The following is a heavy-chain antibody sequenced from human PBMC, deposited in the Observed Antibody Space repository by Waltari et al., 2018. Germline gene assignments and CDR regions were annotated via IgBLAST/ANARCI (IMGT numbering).Heavy chain of an antibody. Sequence: QVQLVESGGGVVQPGRSLRLSCAASGFTFSSYGMHWVRQAPGKGLDWVAVIWYDGSNKYYADSVKGRFTISRDNSKNTLYLQMNSLRAEDTAVYYCARVNYYYDTSGYLLYWGQGTLVTVSS. CDR1: GFTFSSYG. D-gene: IGHD3-22*01. V-gene: IGHV3-33*01. CDR2: IWYDGSNK. CDR3: ARVNYYYDTSGYLLY. J-gene: IGHJ4*02.